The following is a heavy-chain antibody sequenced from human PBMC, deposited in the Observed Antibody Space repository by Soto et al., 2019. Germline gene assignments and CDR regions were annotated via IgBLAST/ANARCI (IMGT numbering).Heavy chain of an antibody. CDR3: ASRGYGSRWPNVYMDV. V-gene: IGHV3-64*01. J-gene: IGHJ6*03. CDR1: GFTFSNYE. D-gene: IGHD6-13*01. Sequence: EAQLVESGGGLVQPGGSLRLSCAASGFTFSNYEMHWVRKAPGKGLEYVSGISNNGAHTDYAKSVKGRFTISRDNSENTLYLQMGSLRAEDMTLYYCASRGYGSRWPNVYMDVCGKGTTVTVSS. CDR2: ISNNGAHT.